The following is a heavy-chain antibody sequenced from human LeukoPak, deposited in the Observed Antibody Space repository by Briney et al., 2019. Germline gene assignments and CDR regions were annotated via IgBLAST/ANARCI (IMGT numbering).Heavy chain of an antibody. Sequence: ASVKVSCKASGYTFTSYDINWVRQATGQGLEWMGWINPNSGGTNYAQKFQGRVTMTRDTSISTAYMELSRLRSDDTAVYYCARGPYYYGSGSSIDYWGQGTLVTVSS. CDR2: INPNSGGT. D-gene: IGHD3-10*01. V-gene: IGHV1-2*02. CDR1: GYTFTSYD. CDR3: ARGPYYYGSGSSIDY. J-gene: IGHJ4*02.